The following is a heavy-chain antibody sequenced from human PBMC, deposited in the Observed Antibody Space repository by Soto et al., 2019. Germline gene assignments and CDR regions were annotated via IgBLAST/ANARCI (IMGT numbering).Heavy chain of an antibody. J-gene: IGHJ4*02. V-gene: IGHV1-3*01. D-gene: IGHD3-16*02. CDR3: ARDSLGNVDF. CDR1: GYTFTTYV. CDR2: IDAGNGNT. Sequence: WASVKVSCKASGYTFTTYVMHWVRQAPGQRLEWMGWIDAGNGNTRYSQNFQGRVTITRDTSASTAYMEVSSLRSEDTAVYYCARDSLGNVDFWGQGTLVTVSS.